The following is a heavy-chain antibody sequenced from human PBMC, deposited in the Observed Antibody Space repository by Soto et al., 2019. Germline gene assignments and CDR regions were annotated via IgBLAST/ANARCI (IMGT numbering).Heavy chain of an antibody. CDR2: IYHSVST. J-gene: IGHJ5*02. CDR1: GGSISSGGYS. V-gene: IGHV4-30-2*01. Sequence: SETLSLTCTVSGGSISSGGYSWSWIRQPPGKGLEWIGYIYHSVSTYYNPSLKSRVTISVDRSKNQFSLKLSSVTAADTAVYYCARDQSWHDLVWWFDPWGQGTLVTVSS. D-gene: IGHD1-1*01. CDR3: ARDQSWHDLVWWFDP.